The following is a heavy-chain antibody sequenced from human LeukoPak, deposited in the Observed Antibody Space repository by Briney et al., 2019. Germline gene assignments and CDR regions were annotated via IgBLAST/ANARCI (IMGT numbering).Heavy chain of an antibody. CDR2: INHSGST. V-gene: IGHV4-34*01. Sequence: PSETLSLTCAVYGGSFSGYYWSWIRQPPGKGLEWIGEINHSGSTNYNPSLKSRVTISVDTSKNQFSLKLSSVTAADTAVYYCARGRRGSYYRNWFDPWGQGTLVTVSS. CDR1: GGSFSGYY. J-gene: IGHJ5*02. D-gene: IGHD1-26*01. CDR3: ARGRRGSYYRNWFDP.